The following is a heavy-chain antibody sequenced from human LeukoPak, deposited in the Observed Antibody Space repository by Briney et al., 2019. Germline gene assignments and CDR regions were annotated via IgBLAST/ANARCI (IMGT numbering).Heavy chain of an antibody. D-gene: IGHD2-2*01. CDR2: ISSSSSTI. V-gene: IGHV3-48*01. CDR1: GFTFSSYS. J-gene: IGHJ4*02. Sequence: GGSLRLSCAASGFTFSSYSMNWVRQAPGKGLEWVSYISSSSSTIYYADSVKGRFTISRDNAKNSLYLQMNSLRAEDTAVYYCAKASGGGTNDYWGQGTLVTVSS. CDR3: AKASGGGTNDY.